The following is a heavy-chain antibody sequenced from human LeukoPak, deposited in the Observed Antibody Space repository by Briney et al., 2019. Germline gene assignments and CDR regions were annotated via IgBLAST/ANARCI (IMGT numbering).Heavy chain of an antibody. Sequence: PSETLSLTCTVSGGSLSSYYWSWIRQPAGKGLERIGRIYTSGSTNYNPSLKSRVTMSVDTSKNQFSLKLSSVTAADTAVYYCARDFLAGELEGDAFDIWGQGTMVTVSS. J-gene: IGHJ3*02. CDR3: ARDFLAGELEGDAFDI. CDR1: GGSLSSYY. D-gene: IGHD1-7*01. CDR2: IYTSGST. V-gene: IGHV4-4*07.